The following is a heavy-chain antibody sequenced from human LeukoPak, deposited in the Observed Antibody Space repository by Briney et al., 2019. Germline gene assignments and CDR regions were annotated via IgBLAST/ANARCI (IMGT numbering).Heavy chain of an antibody. CDR1: GFTFSSYA. D-gene: IGHD3-10*01. Sequence: GGSLRLSCAASGFTFSSYAMSWVRQAPGKGLEWVSGISWNSGSIGYADSVKGRFTISRDNAKNSLYLRMNSLRAEDTALYYCAKDISPGRAIYGMDVWGQGTTVTVSS. J-gene: IGHJ6*02. CDR3: AKDISPGRAIYGMDV. V-gene: IGHV3-9*01. CDR2: ISWNSGSI.